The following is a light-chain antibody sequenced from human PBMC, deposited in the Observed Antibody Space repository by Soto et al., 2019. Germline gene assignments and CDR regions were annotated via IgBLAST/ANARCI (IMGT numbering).Light chain of an antibody. Sequence: QSVLTQPASVSGSPGQSITISCTGTSSDVGGYNYVSWCQQHPGKAPKVMIYEVSNRPSGVSNRFSGSKSGNTASLTISGLQAEDEADYYCTSFTSSSLWVFGGGTKVTVL. V-gene: IGLV2-14*01. CDR1: SSDVGGYNY. CDR3: TSFTSSSLWV. J-gene: IGLJ3*02. CDR2: EVS.